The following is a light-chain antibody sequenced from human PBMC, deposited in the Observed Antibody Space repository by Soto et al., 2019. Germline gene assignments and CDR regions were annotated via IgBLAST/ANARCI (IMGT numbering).Light chain of an antibody. V-gene: IGKV1-13*02. J-gene: IGKJ4*01. CDR3: QQFNTYPALT. CDR2: DVS. CDR1: QGISSA. Sequence: AIQLTQSPSSLSASVGDRVTITCRASQGISSALAWYQQKPGKSPNLLIYDVSSLESGVPSRFSGSGSVTDFPLTINSLEPEDFATYYCQQFNTYPALTFGGGTKVEIK.